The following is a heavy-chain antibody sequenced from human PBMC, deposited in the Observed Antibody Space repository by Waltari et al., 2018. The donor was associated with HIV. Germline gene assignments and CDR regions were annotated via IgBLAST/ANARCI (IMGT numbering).Heavy chain of an antibody. CDR2: IYSGGST. Sequence: EVQLVESGGGLVQPGGYLRLYCAASGFTVSSNYMSWVRQAPGKGLEWVSVIYSGGSTYYADSVKGRFTISRDNSKNTLYLQMNSLRAEDTAVYYCAREADSAYYYYGMDVWGQGTTVTVSS. CDR3: AREADSAYYYYGMDV. CDR1: GFTVSSNY. V-gene: IGHV3-66*02. D-gene: IGHD1-26*01. J-gene: IGHJ6*02.